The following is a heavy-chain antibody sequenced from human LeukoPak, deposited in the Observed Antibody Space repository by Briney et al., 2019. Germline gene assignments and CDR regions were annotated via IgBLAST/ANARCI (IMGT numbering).Heavy chain of an antibody. V-gene: IGHV3-23*01. Sequence: GGSLRLSCAASGFTFSSYAMSWVRQAPGKGLWWVSAISGRGGSTYYADSVKGRFTISRDNSKNTLYLQMNSLRAEDTVVYYCAKGDYGDYVGWFDPWGQGTLVTVSS. J-gene: IGHJ5*02. CDR1: GFTFSSYA. D-gene: IGHD4-17*01. CDR3: AKGDYGDYVGWFDP. CDR2: ISGRGGST.